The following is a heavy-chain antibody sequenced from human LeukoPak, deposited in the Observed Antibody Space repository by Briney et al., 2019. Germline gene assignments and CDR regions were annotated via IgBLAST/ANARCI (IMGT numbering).Heavy chain of an antibody. V-gene: IGHV3-7*01. Sequence: GGSLRLSCAASGFTLSRYWMSWVRQAPGKGLEWVVNIKQDGSEKYYVDSVNGRFTISRDNAKNSLYLQMNSLRAEDTAVYYCARLLVYGGGGEAFDYWGQGILVTVSS. CDR3: ARLLVYGGGGEAFDY. J-gene: IGHJ4*02. CDR2: IKQDGSEK. CDR1: GFTLSRYW. D-gene: IGHD1-26*01.